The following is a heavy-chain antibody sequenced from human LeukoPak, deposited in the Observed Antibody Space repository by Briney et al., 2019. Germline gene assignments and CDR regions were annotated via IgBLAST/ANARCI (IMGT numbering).Heavy chain of an antibody. CDR3: AKGGKWDVTPFDY. Sequence: GGSLRLSCAASGFTFSNFLMTWVRQAPGKGLEWVSAISGSGGSTYYADSVKGRFTISRDNSKNTLYLQVNSLRAEDTAVYYCAKGGKWDVTPFDYWGQGTLVTVSS. D-gene: IGHD1-26*01. V-gene: IGHV3-23*01. J-gene: IGHJ4*02. CDR1: GFTFSNFL. CDR2: ISGSGGST.